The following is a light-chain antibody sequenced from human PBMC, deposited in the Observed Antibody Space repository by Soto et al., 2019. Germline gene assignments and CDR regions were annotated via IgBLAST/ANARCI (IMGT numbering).Light chain of an antibody. Sequence: IVLAQSPGTLSLSPGERATLSCRASQSVTNSFLAWYQQKPGQAPRLLIYGASRRATGIPDRFTGSGYGTDFTLTISRLEPEEFAVYYCQQYVSSPWAFGQGTKVEI. CDR1: QSVTNSF. CDR2: GAS. CDR3: QQYVSSPWA. V-gene: IGKV3-20*01. J-gene: IGKJ1*01.